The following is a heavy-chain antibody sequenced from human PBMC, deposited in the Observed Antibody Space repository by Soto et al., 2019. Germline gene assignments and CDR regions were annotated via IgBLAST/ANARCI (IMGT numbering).Heavy chain of an antibody. CDR2: INPNSGGT. V-gene: IGHV1-2*02. D-gene: IGHD3-16*01. Sequence: QVHLVQSGAEVKKPGASVKVSCKASGYTFTAYYMHWVRQAPGQGLEWMGWINPNSGGTNYVQKFQGRETMARDTSNSTAYMELSSLKPDDTADYYCARGGGSRWEHYWFDPWGQGTLVTVSS. CDR1: GYTFTAYY. CDR3: ARGGGSRWEHYWFDP. J-gene: IGHJ5*02.